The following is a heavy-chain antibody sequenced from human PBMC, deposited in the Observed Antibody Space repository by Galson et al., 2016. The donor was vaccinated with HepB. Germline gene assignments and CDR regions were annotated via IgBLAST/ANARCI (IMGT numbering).Heavy chain of an antibody. J-gene: IGHJ6*04. D-gene: IGHD4-17*01. Sequence: SVKVSCKASGYSFTGYYMHWVRQAPGQGLEWMGMINPSGGTKFAQKFQGRVTMTRDRSISTAYMDLSRLRPDDTAVYYCARVYGENLFEFFGMDVWGKGTTVIVSS. CDR3: ARVYGENLFEFFGMDV. CDR2: INPSGGT. V-gene: IGHV1-2*02. CDR1: GYSFTGYY.